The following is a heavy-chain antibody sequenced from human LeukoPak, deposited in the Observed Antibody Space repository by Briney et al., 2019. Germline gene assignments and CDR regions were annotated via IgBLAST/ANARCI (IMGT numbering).Heavy chain of an antibody. CDR2: IYHSGST. CDR3: ARDTIFGVVGYFDY. J-gene: IGHJ4*02. V-gene: IGHV4-38-2*02. Sequence: SETLSLTCTVSGYSISSGYYWGCIRQPPGKGLEWIGSIYHSGSTYYNPSLKSRVTISVDTSKNQFSLKLSSVTAADTAVYYCARDTIFGVVGYFDYWGQGTLVTVSS. D-gene: IGHD3-3*01. CDR1: GYSISSGYY.